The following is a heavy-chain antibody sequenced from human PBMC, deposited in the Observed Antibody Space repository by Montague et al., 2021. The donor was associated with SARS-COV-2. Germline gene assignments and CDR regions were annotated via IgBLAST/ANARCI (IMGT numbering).Heavy chain of an antibody. CDR1: GGSISSYY. CDR2: IYYSGST. Sequence: SETLSLTCTVSGGSISSYYWSWIRQPPGKGLEWIGHIYYSGSTNHNPSLKSRVTISVDTSKNHFSLKLSSVTAADTAVYYCARHTLGNFCWLKDRDFDYWGQGTLVTVSS. V-gene: IGHV4-59*08. J-gene: IGHJ4*02. D-gene: IGHD3-9*01. CDR3: ARHTLGNFCWLKDRDFDY.